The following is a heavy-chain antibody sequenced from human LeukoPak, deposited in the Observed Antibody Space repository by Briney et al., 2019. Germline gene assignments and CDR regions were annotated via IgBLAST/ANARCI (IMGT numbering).Heavy chain of an antibody. D-gene: IGHD3-3*01. J-gene: IGHJ5*02. V-gene: IGHV3-23*01. Sequence: GGSLRLSCAASGFSFSNYGMSWVRQAPGKGLQWVSAVSGDGITTLYADSVKGRFTISRDNSKNTMYPQMDSLRAEDTALYYCAKGAQSASFDPWGQGTLVTVSS. CDR3: AKGAQSASFDP. CDR2: VSGDGITT. CDR1: GFSFSNYG.